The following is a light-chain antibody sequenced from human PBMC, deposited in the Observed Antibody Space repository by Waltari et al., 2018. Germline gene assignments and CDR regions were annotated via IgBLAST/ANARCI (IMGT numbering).Light chain of an antibody. CDR1: SSDIGFYNY. V-gene: IGLV2-14*03. CDR2: DVS. CDR3: NSYTGSSSWV. Sequence: QSALTQPASVSGSPGQSITISCYGTSSDIGFYNYVSWYQQHPGKAPKLIIYDVSQRPSGVSDRFSGSKSGTTASLTISGIQAEDEADYYCNSYTGSSSWVFGGGTKVTVL. J-gene: IGLJ3*02.